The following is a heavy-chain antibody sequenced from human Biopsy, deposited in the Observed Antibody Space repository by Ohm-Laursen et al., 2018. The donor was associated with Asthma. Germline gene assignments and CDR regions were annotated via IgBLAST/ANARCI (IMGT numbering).Heavy chain of an antibody. D-gene: IGHD1-1*01. Sequence: SLRLSCTASGFSFSNFAIRWVRQAPGKGLEWVGVISKDASTQDYADSVKGRFTMARDNSKNTLDLQMNSLREEDTAVYYCVRDGTDDAFDIWGQGTVVSVSS. V-gene: IGHV3-30*01. J-gene: IGHJ3*02. CDR2: ISKDASTQ. CDR1: GFSFSNFA. CDR3: VRDGTDDAFDI.